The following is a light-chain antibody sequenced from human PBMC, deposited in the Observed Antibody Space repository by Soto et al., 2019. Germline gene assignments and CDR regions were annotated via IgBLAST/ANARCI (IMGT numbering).Light chain of an antibody. V-gene: IGLV1-47*01. CDR3: ATWDASLSGHVV. CDR1: SSNIGTNY. CDR2: ADY. Sequence: QSVLTQPPSASGTPGQRVVISCSGSSSNIGTNYVHWYQQLPGTAPKLLIYADYQRPSGVPDRFSGSKSGTSASLAISGLRSEDEADYYCATWDASLSGHVVFGGGTKLTVL. J-gene: IGLJ2*01.